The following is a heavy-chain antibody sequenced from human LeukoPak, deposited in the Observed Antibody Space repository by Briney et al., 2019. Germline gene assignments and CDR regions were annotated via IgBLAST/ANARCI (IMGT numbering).Heavy chain of an antibody. Sequence: SETLSLTCTVSGGSIISSSYYWGWIRQPPGKGLEWIGSIYYSGNTDYNPSLKSRVTISVETSKNQFSLKLSSVTAADTAVYYCAKDIVGAYYYYMDVWGKGTTVTISS. D-gene: IGHD1-26*01. V-gene: IGHV4-39*07. CDR1: GGSIISSSYY. J-gene: IGHJ6*03. CDR3: AKDIVGAYYYYMDV. CDR2: IYYSGNT.